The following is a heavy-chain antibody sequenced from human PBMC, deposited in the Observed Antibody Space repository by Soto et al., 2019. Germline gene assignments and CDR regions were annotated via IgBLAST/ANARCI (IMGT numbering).Heavy chain of an antibody. J-gene: IGHJ4*02. CDR1: GFTFSSYA. CDR3: VKAPTATFLSGPHYFDY. Sequence: GGSLRLSCSASGFTFSSYAMHWVRQAPGKGLEYVSAISSNGGSTYYADSVKGRFTISRDNSKNTLYLQMSSLRAEDTAVYYCVKAPTATFLSGPHYFDYWGQGTLVTVSS. D-gene: IGHD3-3*02. CDR2: ISSNGGST. V-gene: IGHV3-64D*06.